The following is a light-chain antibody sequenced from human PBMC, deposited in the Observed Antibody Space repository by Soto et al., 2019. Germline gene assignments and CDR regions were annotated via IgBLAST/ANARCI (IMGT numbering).Light chain of an antibody. V-gene: IGKV3-20*01. CDR3: QRYGSSPLT. J-gene: IGKJ4*01. CDR2: GAS. CDR1: QGVSTND. Sequence: EIALAQSPGTLSSSPGARATLSCRASQGVSTNDLGWYQQRPGQAPTLLTYGASSRATGIPDRFSGSGSGTDFTLTISRLEPEDFAVYYYQRYGSSPLTFGGVNKVELK.